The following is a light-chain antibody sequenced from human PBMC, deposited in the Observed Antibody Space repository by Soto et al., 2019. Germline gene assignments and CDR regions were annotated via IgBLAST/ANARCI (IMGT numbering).Light chain of an antibody. CDR1: QSVSSS. CDR2: SAS. CDR3: HQYHNWPRT. Sequence: EIVLTQSPGTLSLSPGERATLSCRASQSVSSSCLAWYQQKPGQAPRLLMFSASTRATGIPARFSGSGSGTEFTLTISSLQSEDFAVYYCHQYHNWPRTFGQGTKVDI. V-gene: IGKV3-15*01. J-gene: IGKJ1*01.